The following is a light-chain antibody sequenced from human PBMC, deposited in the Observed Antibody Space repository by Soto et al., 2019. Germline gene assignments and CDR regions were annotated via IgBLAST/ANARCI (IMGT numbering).Light chain of an antibody. CDR3: SSYTSSGTYV. Sequence: QSALTQPASVSGSPGQSITISSTGTSSDLGGSNYVSWYQQHPGKAPKLMIFEVTNRPAGVSNRFSGSNSGNTASLTISGLQAEDEADYYCSSYTSSGTYVFGTGTKVTVL. CDR1: SSDLGGSNY. J-gene: IGLJ1*01. V-gene: IGLV2-14*01. CDR2: EVT.